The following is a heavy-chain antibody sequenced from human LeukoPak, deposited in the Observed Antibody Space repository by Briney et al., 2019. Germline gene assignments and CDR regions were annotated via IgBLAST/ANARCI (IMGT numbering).Heavy chain of an antibody. D-gene: IGHD4-11*01. CDR2: INHSGRT. Sequence: SETLSLTCAVYGGSFCYYYAGWIRQPPGKGLEWIGEINHSGRTNYNSSLKSRVTISVDTSKNQFSLNLISVSAADTAVYYCVRLSNQQNTFYKYNWFEPWRQRTLVTVSS. CDR3: VRLSNQQNTFYKYNWFEP. V-gene: IGHV4-34*01. CDR1: GGSFCYYY. J-gene: IGHJ5*02.